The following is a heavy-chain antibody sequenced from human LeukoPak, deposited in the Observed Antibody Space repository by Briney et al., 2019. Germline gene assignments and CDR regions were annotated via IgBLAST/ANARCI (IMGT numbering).Heavy chain of an antibody. CDR2: INSDGSST. V-gene: IGHV3-74*01. D-gene: IGHD4-17*01. CDR3: ARDYGDYLVKYYYYYMDV. Sequence: GGSLRLSCAASGFTFSSYWMHWVRQAPGKGLVWVSRINSDGSSTSYADSVKGRFTISRDNAKNTLYLQMNSLRAEDTAVYYCARDYGDYLVKYYYYYMDVWGKGTTVTVSS. J-gene: IGHJ6*03. CDR1: GFTFSSYW.